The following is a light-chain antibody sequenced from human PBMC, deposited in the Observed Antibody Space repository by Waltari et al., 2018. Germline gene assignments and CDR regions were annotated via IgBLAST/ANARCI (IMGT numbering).Light chain of an antibody. J-gene: IGLJ2*01. CDR2: DDT. CDR3: QVWDTNSDHVV. Sequence: SYVLTQAPSVSVAPGQAARITCGGNNVGSKSVHWYQPKPGQAPALVVYDDTDRPSGIPERVSGSNSANTATLTISRVEAGDEADYYCQVWDTNSDHVVFGGGTKLTVL. CDR1: NVGSKS. V-gene: IGLV3-21*02.